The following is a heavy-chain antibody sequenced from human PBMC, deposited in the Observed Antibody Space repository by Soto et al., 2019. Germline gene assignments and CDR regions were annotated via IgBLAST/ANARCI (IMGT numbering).Heavy chain of an antibody. V-gene: IGHV4-59*01. CDR1: GGSISSYY. J-gene: IGHJ5*02. CDR3: AREGPLCWFDP. D-gene: IGHD2-21*01. CDR2: IHYTGST. Sequence: QVQLQESGPGLVKPSETLSLTCTVSGGSISSYYWSWIRQPPGKGLEWIGYIHYTGSTNYNPSLKSRVTRSVDTAKTQFSRQLSSVTGADTAVYYCAREGPLCWFDPWGQGTLVTVSS.